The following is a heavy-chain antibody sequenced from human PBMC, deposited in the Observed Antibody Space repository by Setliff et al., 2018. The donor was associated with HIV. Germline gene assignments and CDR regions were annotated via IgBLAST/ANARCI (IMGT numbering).Heavy chain of an antibody. CDR3: ARWGETTGIKAFDL. Sequence: SETLSLTCVVSDDSFTNYYWNWIRQPPGKGLEWIGYMHYSGRTSYNPSLKSRVTTSVNTSKNQLSLNLSSVTAADTAVYYCARWGETTGIKAFDLWGQGTMVTVSS. D-gene: IGHD1-1*01. CDR1: DDSFTNYY. CDR2: MHYSGRT. V-gene: IGHV4-59*01. J-gene: IGHJ3*01.